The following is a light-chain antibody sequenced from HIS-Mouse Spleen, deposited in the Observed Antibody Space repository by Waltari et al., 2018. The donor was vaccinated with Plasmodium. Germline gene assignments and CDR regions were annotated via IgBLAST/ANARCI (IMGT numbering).Light chain of an antibody. CDR1: ALPKKY. V-gene: IGLV3-10*01. CDR2: EDS. CDR3: YSTDSSGNHRV. Sequence: SYELTQPPSVSVSPGQTARITCSGDALPKKYAYWYQQKSGQPPVLVIYEDSKRPPGIPERFSGSSSGTMATLTISGAQVEDEADYYCYSTDSSGNHRVVGGGTKLTVL. J-gene: IGLJ3*02.